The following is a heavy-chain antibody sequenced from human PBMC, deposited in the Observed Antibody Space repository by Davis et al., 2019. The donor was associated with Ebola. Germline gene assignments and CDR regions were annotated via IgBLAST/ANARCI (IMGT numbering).Heavy chain of an antibody. V-gene: IGHV4-31*02. CDR3: ARLEGGYGMDV. Sequence: LRLSCAASGFTFSSYGMHWIRQHPGKGLEWIGYIYYSGSTYYNPSLKSRVTISVDTSKNQFSLKLSSVTAADTAVYYCARLEGGYGMDVWGQGTTVTVSS. J-gene: IGHJ6*02. CDR1: GFTFSSYG. D-gene: IGHD1-1*01. CDR2: IYYSGST.